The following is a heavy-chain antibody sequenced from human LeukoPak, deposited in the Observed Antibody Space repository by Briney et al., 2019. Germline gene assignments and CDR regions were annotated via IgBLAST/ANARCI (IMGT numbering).Heavy chain of an antibody. Sequence: SETLSLTCAVYGGSFSGYYWSWIRQPPGKGLEWIGEINHSGSTNYNPSLESRVTISVDTSKNQFSLKLSSVTAADTAVYYCARDQRIRLGELSDYWGQGTLITVSS. J-gene: IGHJ4*02. V-gene: IGHV4-34*01. CDR2: INHSGST. CDR1: GGSFSGYY. CDR3: ARDQRIRLGELSDY. D-gene: IGHD3-16*02.